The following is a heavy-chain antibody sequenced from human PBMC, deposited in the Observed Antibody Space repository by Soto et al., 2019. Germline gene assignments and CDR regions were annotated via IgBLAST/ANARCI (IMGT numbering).Heavy chain of an antibody. D-gene: IGHD7-27*01. J-gene: IGHJ4*02. CDR1: VWIFTFQY. Sequence: QMQLLQSGAEVKKTGSSVKISCKTSVWIFTFQYLHWVRQAPGQGLEWLGWITPYNGNVKYAQHFQGSISLTRDNSLTPLFLELRDLRPEDTGLYYCARSATSGDQHFIDSWGQGTLVTVSS. CDR3: ARSATSGDQHFIDS. V-gene: IGHV1-45*02. CDR2: ITPYNGNV.